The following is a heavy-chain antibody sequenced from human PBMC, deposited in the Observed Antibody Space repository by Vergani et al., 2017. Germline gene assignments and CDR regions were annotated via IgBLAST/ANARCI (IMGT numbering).Heavy chain of an antibody. CDR1: GYTFTSYG. CDR2: ISAYNGNT. J-gene: IGHJ4*02. V-gene: IGHV1-18*01. Sequence: QVQLVQSGAEVKKPGASVKVSCKASGYTFTSYGISWVRQAPGQGLEWMGWISAYNGNTNYAQKLQGRVTMTTDKSTSTGYMELRSLRSDDTAVYYCARGDVWDYYDSSGYSHFDYWGQGTLVTVSS. D-gene: IGHD3-22*01. CDR3: ARGDVWDYYDSSGYSHFDY.